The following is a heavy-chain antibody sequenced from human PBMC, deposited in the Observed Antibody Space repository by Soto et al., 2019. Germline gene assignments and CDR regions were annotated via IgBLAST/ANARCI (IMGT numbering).Heavy chain of an antibody. J-gene: IGHJ2*01. CDR1: GFTFSSYG. CDR2: ISYDGSNK. D-gene: IGHD2-15*01. Sequence: QVQLVESGGGVVQPGRSLRLSCAASGFTFSSYGMHWVRQAPGKGLEWVAVISYDGSNKYYADSVKGRFTISRDNSKNTLYLQMNSLRAEDTAVHYCAKEALPYCSGGSCPRDWYFDLWGRGTLVTVSS. V-gene: IGHV3-30*18. CDR3: AKEALPYCSGGSCPRDWYFDL.